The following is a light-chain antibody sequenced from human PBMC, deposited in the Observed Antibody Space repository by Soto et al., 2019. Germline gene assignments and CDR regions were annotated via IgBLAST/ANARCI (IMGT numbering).Light chain of an antibody. CDR1: QGISTS. J-gene: IGKJ5*01. V-gene: IGKV1-9*01. Sequence: DIQLTQSPYFLSASVGDRVTFTCRASQGISTSLAWYQQKPGKAPKLLTYAASTLQTGVPSRFSGSGSGTEFTLTISSLQAEDLATYYCQQVNSYPITFGQGTRLEIK. CDR3: QQVNSYPIT. CDR2: AAS.